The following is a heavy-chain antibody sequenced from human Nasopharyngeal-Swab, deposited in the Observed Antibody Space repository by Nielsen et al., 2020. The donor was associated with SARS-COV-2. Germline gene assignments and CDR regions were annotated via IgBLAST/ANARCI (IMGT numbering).Heavy chain of an antibody. V-gene: IGHV4-34*01. J-gene: IGHJ5*02. CDR1: GGSFSGYY. D-gene: IGHD3-10*01. CDR2: INHSGST. CDR3: ARGRPTMVRGVLGGPFAP. Sequence: GSLRLSCAVYGGSFSGYYWSWIRQPPGKGLEWIGEINHSGSTNYNPSLKSRVTISVDTSKNQFSLKLSSVTAADTAVYYCARGRPTMVRGVLGGPFAPWGLGTLVTVSS.